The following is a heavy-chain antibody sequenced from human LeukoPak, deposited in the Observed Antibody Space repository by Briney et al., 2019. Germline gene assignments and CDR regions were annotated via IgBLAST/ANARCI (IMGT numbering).Heavy chain of an antibody. D-gene: IGHD5-24*01. Sequence: GGSLRLSCAASGFTFDDYAMHWVRQAPGKGLERVSGISWNSGSIGYADSVKGRFTTSRDNAKNSLYLQMNSLRDEDTTVYYCARGAARMVEMGTIISFEYWGQGTLVTVSS. CDR1: GFTFDDYA. J-gene: IGHJ4*02. V-gene: IGHV3-9*01. CDR3: ARGAARMVEMGTIISFEY. CDR2: ISWNSGSI.